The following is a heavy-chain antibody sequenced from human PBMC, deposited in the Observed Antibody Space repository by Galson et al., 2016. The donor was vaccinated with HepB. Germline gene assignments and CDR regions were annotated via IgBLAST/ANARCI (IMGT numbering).Heavy chain of an antibody. CDR2: INTDGDTT. V-gene: IGHV3-74*01. CDR3: ARGHHALEV. J-gene: IGHJ6*02. Sequence: SLRLSCAASGFTFSNYWMHWVRQVPGKGLVWVSRINTDGDTTRYADSVKGRFTISRDNAKNTLYLQMNSLRDEDTAVYFCARGHHALEVWGQGTAVRVSS. D-gene: IGHD1-14*01. CDR1: GFTFSNYW.